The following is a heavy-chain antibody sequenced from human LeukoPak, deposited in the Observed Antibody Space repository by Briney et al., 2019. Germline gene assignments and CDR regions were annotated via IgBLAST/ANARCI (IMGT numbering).Heavy chain of an antibody. D-gene: IGHD6-13*01. V-gene: IGHV1-2*02. CDR1: GYTFTDYY. CDR2: INPKRGAT. J-gene: IGHJ5*02. Sequence: GASVKVSCKASGYTFTDYYIHWVRQAPGQGLEWMGWINPKRGATKYAQKFQGRVTMTRDTAISTAYMELSSLTSDDTAVYSCARDAATSGTSWFDPWGHGTLVTVSS. CDR3: ARDAATSGTSWFDP.